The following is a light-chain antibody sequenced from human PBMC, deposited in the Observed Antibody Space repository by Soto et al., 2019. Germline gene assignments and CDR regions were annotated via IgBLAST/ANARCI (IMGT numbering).Light chain of an antibody. V-gene: IGKV3-15*01. CDR3: QQYNNWPPIWT. Sequence: EIVMTQSPATLSVSPGERASLSCRASQSVSSNLALYQQKPGQAPRLLIYGASTRATGIPARFSGSGSGTEFTLTISSLQSEDFAVYYCQQYNNWPPIWTFGQGTKVDIK. CDR1: QSVSSN. J-gene: IGKJ1*01. CDR2: GAS.